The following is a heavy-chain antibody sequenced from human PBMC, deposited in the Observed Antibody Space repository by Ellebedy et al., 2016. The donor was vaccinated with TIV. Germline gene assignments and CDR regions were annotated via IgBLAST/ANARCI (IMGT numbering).Heavy chain of an antibody. CDR1: GGSISSGGYY. D-gene: IGHD3-10*01. J-gene: IGHJ5*02. CDR3: ARVPQRGFGGPNWFDP. V-gene: IGHV4-31*03. Sequence: SETLSLTXTVSGGSISSGGYYWSWIRQHPGKGLEWIGYIYYSGSTYYNPSLKSRVTISVDTSKNQFSLKLSSVTAADTAVYYCARVPQRGFGGPNWFDPWGQGTLVTVSS. CDR2: IYYSGST.